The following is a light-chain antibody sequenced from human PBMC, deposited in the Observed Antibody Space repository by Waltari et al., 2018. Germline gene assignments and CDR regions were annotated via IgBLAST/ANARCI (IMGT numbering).Light chain of an antibody. V-gene: IGKV4-1*01. J-gene: IGKJ1*01. Sequence: DIVMTQSPDSLAVSLGERATINCKSSQSLLHSSNNKNYLTWYQHKPGQPPELLFYWASTRESGVPDRFSGSGSGTDFTLTISSLQAEDVAVFYCQQYYSPPWTFGQGTKVEIK. CDR2: WAS. CDR1: QSLLHSSNNKNY. CDR3: QQYYSPPWT.